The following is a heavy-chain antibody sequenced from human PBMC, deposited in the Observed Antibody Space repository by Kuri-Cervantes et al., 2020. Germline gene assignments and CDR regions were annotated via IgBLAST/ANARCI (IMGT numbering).Heavy chain of an antibody. J-gene: IGHJ4*02. Sequence: GESLKISCAASGFTFSSYAMSWVRQAPGKGLEWVSAISGSGGSTYYADSVKGRFTISRDNSKNTLYLQMNSLRAEDTAVYYCAREDDYGDYVGAFDYWGQGTLVTVSS. V-gene: IGHV3-23*01. D-gene: IGHD4-17*01. CDR1: GFTFSSYA. CDR2: ISGSGGST. CDR3: AREDDYGDYVGAFDY.